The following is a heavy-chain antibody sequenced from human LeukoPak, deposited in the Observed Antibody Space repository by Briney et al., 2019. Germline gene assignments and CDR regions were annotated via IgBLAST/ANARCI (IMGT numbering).Heavy chain of an antibody. CDR1: GYTFTSYG. D-gene: IGHD2-15*01. J-gene: IGHJ4*02. V-gene: IGHV1-18*01. CDR3: ARDRYCSGGSCYSGRAY. CDR2: ISAYNGNT. Sequence: ASVKVSCKASGYTFTSYGISWVRQAPGQGLEWMGWISAYNGNTNHAQKLQGRVTMTTDTSTSTAYMELRSLRSDDTAVYYCARDRYCSGGSCYSGRAYWGQGTLVTVSS.